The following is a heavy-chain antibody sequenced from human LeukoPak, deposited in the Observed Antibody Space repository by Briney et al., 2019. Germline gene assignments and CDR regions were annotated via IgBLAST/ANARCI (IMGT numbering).Heavy chain of an antibody. J-gene: IGHJ4*02. V-gene: IGHV3-23*01. CDR3: ARSRGHDY. D-gene: IGHD3/OR15-3a*01. Sequence: GGSLRLSCAASGFTFSSYAMTWVRQAPGKGLEWVSAISRSGGKTYYADSVKGRFTISRDNSKNTVYLQMNSLRAEDTAVYYCARSRGHDYWGQGTLVTVSS. CDR2: ISRSGGKT. CDR1: GFTFSSYA.